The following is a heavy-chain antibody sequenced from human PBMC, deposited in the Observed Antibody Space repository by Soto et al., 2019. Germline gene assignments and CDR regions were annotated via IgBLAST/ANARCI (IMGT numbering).Heavy chain of an antibody. D-gene: IGHD3-22*01. J-gene: IGHJ4*02. CDR3: ARDYWDLGYSDSSGYTVHY. V-gene: IGHV1-46*01. CDR1: GYTFTNFY. CDR2: INPSGGST. Sequence: ASVKVSCKASGYTFTNFYIHWVRQAPGQGLEWMGIINPSGGSTSYAQKFQGKVTMTRDTSTSTVYMELSSLRSEDTAVYYCARDYWDLGYSDSSGYTVHYWGQRTLVTVSS.